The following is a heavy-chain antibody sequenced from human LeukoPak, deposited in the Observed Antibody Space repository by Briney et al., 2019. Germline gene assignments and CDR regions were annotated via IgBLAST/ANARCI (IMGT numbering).Heavy chain of an antibody. Sequence: PSETLSLTCTVSGGSISSYYWSWIRQPPGKGLEWIGYIYYSGSTNYNPSLKSRVTISVDTSKNQFSLKLGSVTAADTAVYYCARGSDYYDSSGYYGASFDYWGQGTLVTVSS. J-gene: IGHJ4*02. CDR1: GGSISSYY. CDR3: ARGSDYYDSSGYYGASFDY. D-gene: IGHD3-22*01. CDR2: IYYSGST. V-gene: IGHV4-59*01.